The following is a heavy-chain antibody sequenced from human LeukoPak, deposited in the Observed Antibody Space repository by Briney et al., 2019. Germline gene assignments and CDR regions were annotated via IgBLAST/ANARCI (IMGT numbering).Heavy chain of an antibody. CDR2: IKSKTDGGTT. Sequence: GGSLRLSCAASGFAFSNAWMSWVRQAPGRGLEWVGRIKSKTDGGTTDYAAPVKGRFTISRDDSKNTLYLQMNSLKTEDTAVYYCTTGGYGGQFDYWGQGTLVTVSS. CDR3: TTGGYGGQFDY. J-gene: IGHJ4*02. V-gene: IGHV3-15*01. D-gene: IGHD5-12*01. CDR1: GFAFSNAW.